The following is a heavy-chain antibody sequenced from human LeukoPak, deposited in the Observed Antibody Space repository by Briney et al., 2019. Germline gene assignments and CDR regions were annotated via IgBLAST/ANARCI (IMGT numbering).Heavy chain of an antibody. CDR1: GFTFSDYY. J-gene: IGHJ4*02. CDR2: ISSSGSTI. CDR3: ARDQITMVRGVVSYYFDY. D-gene: IGHD3-10*01. V-gene: IGHV3-11*01. Sequence: PGGSLRLSCAASGFTFSDYYMSWIRQAPGKGLEWVSYISSSGSTIYYADSVKGRFTISRDNAKDSLYLQMNSLRAEDTAVYYCARDQITMVRGVVSYYFDYWGQGTLVTVSS.